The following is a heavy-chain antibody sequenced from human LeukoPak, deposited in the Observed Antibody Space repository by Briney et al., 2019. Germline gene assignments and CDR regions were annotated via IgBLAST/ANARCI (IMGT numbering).Heavy chain of an antibody. CDR1: GYTLTSYY. V-gene: IGHV1-46*01. J-gene: IGHJ5*02. Sequence: ASVKVSCKASGYTLTSYYLHWVRQAPGQGLEWMAIINPSGGSTSYAQKFQGRVTMTSDTSTSTVYMELSSLRSEDTAVYYCARRGYYDSSGYYNWFDPWGQGTLVTVSS. D-gene: IGHD3-22*01. CDR3: ARRGYYDSSGYYNWFDP. CDR2: INPSGGST.